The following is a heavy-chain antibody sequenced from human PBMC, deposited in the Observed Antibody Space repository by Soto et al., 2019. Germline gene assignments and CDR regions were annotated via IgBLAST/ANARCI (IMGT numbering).Heavy chain of an antibody. CDR1: GGSISSYY. Sequence: QVQLQESGPGLVKPSETLSLTCTVSGGSISSYYWSWIRQPPGKGLEWIGYIYYSGSTNYNPSLKSLVTRSVDTSKNQFSLKLSSVTAADTAVYYCARRYGGNFDYWGQGTLVTVSS. CDR3: ARRYGGNFDY. J-gene: IGHJ4*02. V-gene: IGHV4-59*01. D-gene: IGHD3-16*01. CDR2: IYYSGST.